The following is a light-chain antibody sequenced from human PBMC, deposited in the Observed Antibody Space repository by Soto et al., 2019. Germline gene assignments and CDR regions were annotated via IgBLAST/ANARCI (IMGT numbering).Light chain of an antibody. J-gene: IGKJ1*01. Sequence: EIVMTQSPATLSVSPRERATLSCRASQSVSSTLAWYQQKPGQAPRLLIYDASNRATGIPDRFSGSGSGTEFTLTISRLEPEDFTVYYCHHYETFGQGTKVAIK. CDR3: HHYET. V-gene: IGKV3D-15*01. CDR1: QSVSST. CDR2: DAS.